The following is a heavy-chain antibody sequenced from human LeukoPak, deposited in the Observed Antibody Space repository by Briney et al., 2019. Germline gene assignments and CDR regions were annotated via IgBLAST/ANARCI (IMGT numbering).Heavy chain of an antibody. Sequence: GGSLRLSCAASGFAVSSNYMSWVSQAPGKGLECVSVIYSGGSTYYADSVKGRFTISRDNSKNTLYLQMNSLRAEDTAVYYCARDSRLGVREGKLVDYWGQGTLVTVSS. D-gene: IGHD3-10*01. CDR1: GFAVSSNY. CDR3: ARDSRLGVREGKLVDY. CDR2: IYSGGST. V-gene: IGHV3-53*01. J-gene: IGHJ4*02.